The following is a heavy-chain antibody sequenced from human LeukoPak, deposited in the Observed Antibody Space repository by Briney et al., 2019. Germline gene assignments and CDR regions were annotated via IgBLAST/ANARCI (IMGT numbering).Heavy chain of an antibody. CDR2: IYWDDDN. V-gene: IGHV2-5*02. J-gene: IGHJ4*02. D-gene: IGHD5-18*01. Sequence: SGPTLVNPTQTLTLTCTFSGFSLSTSGVGVGWIRQPPGKALEWLALIYWDDDNRYSPSLKSRLTITKDTSKNRVVLTMTNMDPVDTATYYCAHSPRGYSYGYGWYYFDYWGQGTLVTVSS. CDR1: GFSLSTSGVG. CDR3: AHSPRGYSYGYGWYYFDY.